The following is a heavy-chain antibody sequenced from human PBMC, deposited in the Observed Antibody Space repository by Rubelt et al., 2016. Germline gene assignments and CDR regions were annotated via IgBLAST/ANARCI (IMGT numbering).Heavy chain of an antibody. CDR3: ATQYVGVAFYFDD. Sequence: EVQLVESGGGVVQPGGSLRLSCAASRFVFDAYAMHWVRQPPGKGLEWVSGISPSATGTYYADSVKGRFTISRDNSKNTLFLQMNSLRAEDTAVYYCATQYVGVAFYFDDWGQGTPVTVSS. V-gene: IGHV3-23*04. J-gene: IGHJ4*02. CDR1: RFVFDAYA. D-gene: IGHD2-2*01. CDR2: ISPSATGT.